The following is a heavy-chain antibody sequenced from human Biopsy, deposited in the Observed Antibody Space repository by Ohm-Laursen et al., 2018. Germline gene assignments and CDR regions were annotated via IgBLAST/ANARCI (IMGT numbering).Heavy chain of an antibody. V-gene: IGHV4-59*08. J-gene: IGHJ3*02. CDR2: VYYGGST. D-gene: IGHD3-22*01. CDR3: GRREVVITHDAFDT. Sequence: GTLSLTCTVSRGSISSYYWSWIRQPPGKGLEWIGDVYYGGSTNRNPSLKSRVTILVDTSKNQFSLKLNSVTAADTAVYYCGRREVVITHDAFDTWGQGTMVTVSS. CDR1: RGSISSYY.